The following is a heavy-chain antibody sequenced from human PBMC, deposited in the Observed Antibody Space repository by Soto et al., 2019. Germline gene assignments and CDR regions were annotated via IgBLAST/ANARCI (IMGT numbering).Heavy chain of an antibody. Sequence: EVQLVESGGGLVQPGRSLRLSCAASGFTFDDYDMHWVRQAPGKGLEWVSGISWNSGSIGYADSVKGRFTISRDNAKNSPYLQMNSLRAEDTALYYCAKYIREGSSCYYYYYYMDAWGKGTTVTVS. CDR1: GFTFDDYD. V-gene: IGHV3-9*01. J-gene: IGHJ6*03. CDR3: AKYIREGSSCYYYYYYMDA. D-gene: IGHD6-13*01. CDR2: ISWNSGSI.